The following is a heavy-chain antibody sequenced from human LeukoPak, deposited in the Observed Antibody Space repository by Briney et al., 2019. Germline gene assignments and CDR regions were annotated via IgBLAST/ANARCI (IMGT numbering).Heavy chain of an antibody. V-gene: IGHV4-39*07. CDR2: IYYSGST. D-gene: IGHD6-13*01. CDR3: ARGASLPGIAKT. CDR1: GGSISSSSYY. J-gene: IGHJ5*02. Sequence: SETLSLTCTVSGGSISSSSYYWGGIRQPPGKGLEWIGSIYYSGSTYYNPSLKSRVTISVDTSKNQFSLKLSSLTAADTAVYYCARGASLPGIAKTWGQGTLVTVSS.